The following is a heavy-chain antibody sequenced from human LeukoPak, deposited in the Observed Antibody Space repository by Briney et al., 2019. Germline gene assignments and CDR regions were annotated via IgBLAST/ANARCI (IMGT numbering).Heavy chain of an antibody. CDR3: VRSAYLDSTGYYFDS. Sequence: GGSLRLSCAASGFTFSSYGMHWVRQAPGKGLEWVAVISYDGSNKYYADSVKGRFTISRDNSKNTLYLQMNSLRAEDTAVYYCVRSAYLDSTGYYFDSWGQGTLVTVSS. CDR1: GFTFSSYG. D-gene: IGHD3-22*01. CDR2: ISYDGSNK. J-gene: IGHJ4*02. V-gene: IGHV3-30*03.